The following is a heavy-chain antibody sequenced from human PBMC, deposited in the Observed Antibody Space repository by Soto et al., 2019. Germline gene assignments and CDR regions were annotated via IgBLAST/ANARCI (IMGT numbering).Heavy chain of an antibody. CDR1: GFTFSTYA. V-gene: IGHV3-23*01. Sequence: GGSLRLSCAASGFTFSTYAMNWVRRAPGRGLEWVSAISGSGGNTYYADSVKGRFTISRDNSKNTLYLQMDNLRAEDTSVYFCAKGGYCGGDCYQYYYYGMDVWGQGTTVTVSS. CDR2: ISGSGGNT. J-gene: IGHJ6*02. D-gene: IGHD2-21*02. CDR3: AKGGYCGGDCYQYYYYGMDV.